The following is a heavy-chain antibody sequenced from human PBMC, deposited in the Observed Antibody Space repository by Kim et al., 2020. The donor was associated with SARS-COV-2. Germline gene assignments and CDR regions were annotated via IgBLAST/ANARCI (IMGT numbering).Heavy chain of an antibody. V-gene: IGHV4-61*01. J-gene: IGHJ5*02. D-gene: IGHD3-3*01. CDR1: GGSVSSGSYY. Sequence: SETLSLTCTVSGGSVSSGSYYWSWIRQPPGKGLEWIGYIYYSGSTNYNPSLKSRVTISVDTSKNQFSLKLSSVTAADTAVYYCARMPLRFGKKQNWFDPWGQGTLVTVSS. CDR2: IYYSGST. CDR3: ARMPLRFGKKQNWFDP.